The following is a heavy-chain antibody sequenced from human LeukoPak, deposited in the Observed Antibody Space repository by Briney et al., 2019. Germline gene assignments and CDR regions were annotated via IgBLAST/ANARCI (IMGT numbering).Heavy chain of an antibody. J-gene: IGHJ4*02. CDR2: ISGTAFST. CDR1: GFTFRSYA. V-gene: IGHV3-23*01. Sequence: GGSLRLSCAASGFTFRSYAMSWVRQAPGKGLEWVSIISGTAFSTYYADSVRGRFTISRDNSKNTLYLQMNSLRAEDTAVYYCAKDTGSGYDYFSYYFDYWGQGTLVTVSS. CDR3: AKDTGSGYDYFSYYFDY. D-gene: IGHD5-12*01.